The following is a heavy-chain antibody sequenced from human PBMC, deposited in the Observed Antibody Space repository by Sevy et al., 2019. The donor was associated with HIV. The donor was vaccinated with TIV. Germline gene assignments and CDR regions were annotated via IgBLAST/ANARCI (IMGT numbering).Heavy chain of an antibody. CDR3: AADNGSGYIGGGTYYYGMNV. CDR1: GFTFSGSA. CDR2: LVVGRGNT. D-gene: IGHD3-3*01. J-gene: IGHJ6*02. Sequence: ASVKVSCKASGFTFSGSALQWVRQARGQRLESIGWLVVGRGNTKYAPQFQERVTFIRDMSTSTAYMELSSLRSEDTAVYYCAADNGSGYIGGGTYYYGMNVWGHGTTVTVS. V-gene: IGHV1-58*01.